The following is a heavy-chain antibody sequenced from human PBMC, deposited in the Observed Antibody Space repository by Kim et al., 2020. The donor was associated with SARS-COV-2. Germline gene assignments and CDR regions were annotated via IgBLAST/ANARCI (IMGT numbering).Heavy chain of an antibody. J-gene: IGHJ6*02. CDR2: ISAYNGNT. Sequence: ASVKVSCKASGYTFTSYGISWVRQAPGQGLEWMGWISAYNGNTNYAQKLQGRVTMTTDTSTSTAYMELRSLRSDDTAVYYCARDSINWNSHGYYYYYYGMDVWGQGTTVTVSS. CDR3: ARDSINWNSHGYYYYYYGMDV. V-gene: IGHV1-18*04. CDR1: GYTFTSYG. D-gene: IGHD1-7*01.